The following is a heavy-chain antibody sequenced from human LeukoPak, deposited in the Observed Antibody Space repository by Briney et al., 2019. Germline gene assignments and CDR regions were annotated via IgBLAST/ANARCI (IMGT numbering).Heavy chain of an antibody. CDR3: AREAARPDVDAFDI. CDR1: GGSISSYY. CDR2: IYTSGST. J-gene: IGHJ3*02. Sequence: PSETLSLTCTVSGGSISSYYWSWIRQPAGKGLEWIGRIYTSGSTNYNPSLKSRVTISVDTSKNQFSLKLSPVTAADTAVYYCAREAARPDVDAFDIWGQGTMVTVSS. D-gene: IGHD1-14*01. V-gene: IGHV4-4*07.